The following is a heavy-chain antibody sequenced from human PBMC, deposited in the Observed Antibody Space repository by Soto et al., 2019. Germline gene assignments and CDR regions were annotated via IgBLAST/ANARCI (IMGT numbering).Heavy chain of an antibody. V-gene: IGHV3-23*01. CDR2: ISGSGKDK. CDR3: AKDGAIAAADYFFDY. J-gene: IGHJ4*02. Sequence: PGGSLRLSCAASGFTFSSYAMTWVRQAPGKGLEWVAVISGSGKDKRYADSVKGRFTISRDNSKNTVYLQMNSLRGEDTAVYYCAKDGAIAAADYFFDYWGQGSLVTVSS. D-gene: IGHD6-13*01. CDR1: GFTFSSYA.